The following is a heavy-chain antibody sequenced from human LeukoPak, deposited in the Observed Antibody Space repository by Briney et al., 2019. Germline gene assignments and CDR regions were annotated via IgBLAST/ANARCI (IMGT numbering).Heavy chain of an antibody. CDR1: GYTFADYY. D-gene: IGHD2/OR15-2a*01. CDR2: INPNSGVT. Sequence: GASVKVSCKASGYTFADYYLHWVRQAPGQGLEWMAWINPNSGVTNYAQKFQGRVTMTRDTSISTAYMELSRLRSDDTAVYYCARRGSTTYYYSSDLWGQGTLVTVSS. V-gene: IGHV1-2*02. J-gene: IGHJ5*02. CDR3: ARRGSTTYYYSSDL.